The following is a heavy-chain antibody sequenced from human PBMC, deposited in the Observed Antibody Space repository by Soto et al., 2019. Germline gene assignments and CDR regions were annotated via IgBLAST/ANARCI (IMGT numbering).Heavy chain of an antibody. J-gene: IGHJ5*02. CDR2: INHSGST. D-gene: IGHD3-3*01. CDR1: GGSFSGYY. CDR3: ARGRLITIFGVVRGWFDP. V-gene: IGHV4-34*01. Sequence: PSETLSLTCAVYGGSFSGYYWSWIRQPPGKGLERIGEINHSGSTNYNPSLKSRVTISVDTSKNQFSLKLSSVTAADTAVYYCARGRLITIFGVVRGWFDPWGQGTLVTVSS.